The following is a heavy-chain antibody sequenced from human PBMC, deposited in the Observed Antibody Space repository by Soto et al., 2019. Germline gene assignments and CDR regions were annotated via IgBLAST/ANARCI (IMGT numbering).Heavy chain of an antibody. CDR1: GFTFSSYA. J-gene: IGHJ4*02. Sequence: GGSLRLSCAASGFTFSSYAMSWVRQAPGKGLEWVSAISGSGGTTYYADSVKGRFTISRDNSKNPLYLQMNSLRAEDTAVYYCAKQGPLLWFGESSSFDYWGQGTLVTVSS. V-gene: IGHV3-23*01. D-gene: IGHD3-10*01. CDR2: ISGSGGTT. CDR3: AKQGPLLWFGESSSFDY.